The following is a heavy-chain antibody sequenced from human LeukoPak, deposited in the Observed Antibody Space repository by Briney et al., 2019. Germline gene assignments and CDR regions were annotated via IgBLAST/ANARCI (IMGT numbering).Heavy chain of an antibody. CDR1: GGSISSGGYS. D-gene: IGHD4-4*01. CDR2: IYHSGST. J-gene: IGHJ5*02. Sequence: SQTLSLTCAVSGGSISSGGYSWSWLRQPPGKGLEWIGYIYHSGSTYYNPSLKSRVTISVDRSKNQFSLKLSSVTAADTAVYYCARDDYSNYGWFDPWGQGTLVTVSS. CDR3: ARDDYSNYGWFDP. V-gene: IGHV4-30-2*01.